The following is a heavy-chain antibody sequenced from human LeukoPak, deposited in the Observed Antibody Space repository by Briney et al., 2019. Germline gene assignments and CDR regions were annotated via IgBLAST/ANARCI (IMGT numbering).Heavy chain of an antibody. D-gene: IGHD6-19*01. V-gene: IGHV3-30*01. CDR2: ISYDGSNK. CDR3: ARSTGYSSGWIDY. CDR1: GFTFSSYA. Sequence: AGGSLRLSCAASGFTFSSYAMHWVRQAPGKGLEWVAVISYDGSNKYYADSVKGRFTISRDNSKNTLYLQMNSLRAEDTDVYYCARSTGYSSGWIDYWGQGTLVTVSS. J-gene: IGHJ4*02.